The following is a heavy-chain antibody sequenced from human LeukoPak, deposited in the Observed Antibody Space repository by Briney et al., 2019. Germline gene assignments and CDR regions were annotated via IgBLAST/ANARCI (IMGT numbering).Heavy chain of an antibody. CDR2: ISYDGSNK. D-gene: IGHD3-10*01. Sequence: PGGSMRLSCAASGFTFSSYGLHWVRPAPGKGLAWVAVISYDGSNKYYADSVKGRFTISRDNSKNTLYLQMNSLRAEDTAVYYCAKDIRGRVDPWGQGTLVTVSS. CDR3: AKDIRGRVDP. V-gene: IGHV3-30*18. J-gene: IGHJ5*02. CDR1: GFTFSSYG.